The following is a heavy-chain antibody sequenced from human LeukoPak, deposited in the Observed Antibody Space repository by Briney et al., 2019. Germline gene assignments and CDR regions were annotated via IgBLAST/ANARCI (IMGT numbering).Heavy chain of an antibody. CDR1: GGTFSSYA. V-gene: IGHV1-69*13. CDR3: AREPPGYSGSYIDY. J-gene: IGHJ4*02. Sequence: SVKVSCKASGGTFSSYAISWVRQAPGQGLEWMGGIIPIFGTANYAQKFQGRVTITADESTSTAYMELSSLRSEDTAVYYRAREPPGYSGSYIDYWGQGTLVTVSS. D-gene: IGHD1-26*01. CDR2: IIPIFGTA.